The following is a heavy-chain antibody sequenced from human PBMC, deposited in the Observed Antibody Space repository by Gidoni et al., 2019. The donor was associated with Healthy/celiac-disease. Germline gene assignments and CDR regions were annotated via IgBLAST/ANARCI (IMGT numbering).Heavy chain of an antibody. CDR3: ASNNYDYVWGSYRPFDY. CDR2: ISSSSSYI. D-gene: IGHD3-16*02. CDR1: GFTFSSYS. V-gene: IGHV3-21*01. J-gene: IGHJ4*02. Sequence: EVQLVESGGGLVKPGGSLRLSWAASGFTFSSYSMNWVRQAPGKGLEWVSSISSSSSYIYYADSVKGRFTISRDNAKNSLYLQMNSLRAEDTAVYYCASNNYDYVWGSYRPFDYWGQGTLVTVSS.